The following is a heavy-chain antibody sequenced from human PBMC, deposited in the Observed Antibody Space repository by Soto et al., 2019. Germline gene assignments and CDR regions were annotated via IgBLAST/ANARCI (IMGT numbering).Heavy chain of an antibody. CDR1: GFTFSNAW. D-gene: IGHD3-16*02. CDR2: IKSKTDGGTT. Sequence: GGSLRLSCAASGFTFSNAWMNWVRQAPGKGLEWVGRIKSKTDGGTTDYAAPVKGRFTISRDDSKNTLYLQMNSLKTEDTAVYYCTTETMITFGGVIPTNVWVAYWGQGTLVTVSS. V-gene: IGHV3-15*07. J-gene: IGHJ4*02. CDR3: TTETMITFGGVIPTNVWVAY.